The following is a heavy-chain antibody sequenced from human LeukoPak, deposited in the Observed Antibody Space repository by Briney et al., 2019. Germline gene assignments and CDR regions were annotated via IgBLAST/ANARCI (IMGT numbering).Heavy chain of an antibody. CDR1: GYTFTGYY. D-gene: IGHD2-2*01. CDR3: ARVRYCSSTSCYDYYYGMDV. CDR2: INPNSVVT. J-gene: IGHJ6*02. Sequence: ASVKVSCKASGYTFTGYYMHWVRQAPGQGLEWMGWINPNSVVTNYAQKFQGRVTMTRDTSISTAYMELSRLRSDDTAVYYCARVRYCSSTSCYDYYYGMDVWGQGTTVTVSS. V-gene: IGHV1-2*02.